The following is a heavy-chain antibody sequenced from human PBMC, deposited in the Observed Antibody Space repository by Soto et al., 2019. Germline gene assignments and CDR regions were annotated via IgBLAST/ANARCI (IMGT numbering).Heavy chain of an antibody. CDR2: ISGSSRYT. V-gene: IGHV3-11*06. J-gene: IGHJ4*02. Sequence: PGGSLRLSCAASGFNFSDHYMNWIRQAPGKGLEWVSYISGSSRYTNFADSVKGRFTISRDNAKNSLYLQMNSLRAEDTAVYYCARHTSGWHYYDHWGQGTPVTV. D-gene: IGHD6-19*01. CDR3: ARHTSGWHYYDH. CDR1: GFNFSDHY.